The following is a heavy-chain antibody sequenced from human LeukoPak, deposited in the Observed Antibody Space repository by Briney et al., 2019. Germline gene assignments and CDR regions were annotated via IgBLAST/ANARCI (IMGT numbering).Heavy chain of an antibody. J-gene: IGHJ3*02. D-gene: IGHD2-2*01. CDR1: DGSFSGYY. Sequence: PSETLSLTCAVYDGSFSGYYWSWIRQPPGKGLEWIGEINHSGSTNYNPSLKSRVTISVDTSKNQFSLKLSSVTAADTAVYYCARYRDIVVVPAANLAFDIWGQGTMVTVSS. CDR2: INHSGST. CDR3: ARYRDIVVVPAANLAFDI. V-gene: IGHV4-34*01.